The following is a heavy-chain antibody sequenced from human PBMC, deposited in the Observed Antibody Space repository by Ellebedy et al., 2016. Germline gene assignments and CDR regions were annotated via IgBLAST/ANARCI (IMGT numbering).Heavy chain of an antibody. Sequence: SETLSLTCTVSGGSISNYYWSWIRQPPGKGLEWIGYIYYSGTTNYNPSLKSRVTISVDTSKNQFSLKLTSVTDAEPAVYYCSRDRMVKGSVSYGLFDPWGQGTLVTVSS. J-gene: IGHJ5*02. D-gene: IGHD3-10*01. CDR2: IYYSGTT. CDR3: SRDRMVKGSVSYGLFDP. V-gene: IGHV4-59*01. CDR1: GGSISNYY.